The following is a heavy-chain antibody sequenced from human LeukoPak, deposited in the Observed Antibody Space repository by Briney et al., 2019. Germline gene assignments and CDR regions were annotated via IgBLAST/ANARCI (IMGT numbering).Heavy chain of an antibody. Sequence: GGSLRLSCVASGFTFDDHAMHWVRQVPGKGLEWVSLISGDGGYTYYADSVKGRFTISRDNSKNSLHLQMNSLRSEDTALYYCAKAQGYCGGGSCYHWFDPWGQGTLVTVSS. D-gene: IGHD2-15*01. CDR1: GFTFDDHA. J-gene: IGHJ5*02. V-gene: IGHV3-43*02. CDR2: ISGDGGYT. CDR3: AKAQGYCGGGSCYHWFDP.